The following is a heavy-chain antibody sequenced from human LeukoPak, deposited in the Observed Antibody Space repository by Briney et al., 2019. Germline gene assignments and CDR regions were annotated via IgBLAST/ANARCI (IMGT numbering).Heavy chain of an antibody. CDR3: ARTGAGYYYYYMDV. D-gene: IGHD1-26*01. Sequence: SETLSLTCTVSGGSNSSHYWSWIRQPPGKGLEWIGYIYYSGSTNYNPSLKSRVTISVDTSKNQFSLKLSSVTAADTAVYYCARTGAGYYYYYMDVWGKGTTVTVSS. V-gene: IGHV4-59*08. CDR1: GGSNSSHY. J-gene: IGHJ6*03. CDR2: IYYSGST.